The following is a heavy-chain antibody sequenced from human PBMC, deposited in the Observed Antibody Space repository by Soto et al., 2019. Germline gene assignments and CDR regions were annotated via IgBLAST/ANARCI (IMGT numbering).Heavy chain of an antibody. CDR1: GVTFRSYG. CDR3: AKDSGYEAYHYYGMDV. V-gene: IGHV3-30*18. Sequence: GGSLRLSCVASGVTFRSYGMHWVRQAPGKGLECVAVISYEGSSKYYADSVKGRFTISRDNFQNTLYLQMNSLRAEDTAVYYCAKDSGYEAYHYYGMDVWGQGTTVTVSS. CDR2: ISYEGSSK. J-gene: IGHJ6*02. D-gene: IGHD5-12*01.